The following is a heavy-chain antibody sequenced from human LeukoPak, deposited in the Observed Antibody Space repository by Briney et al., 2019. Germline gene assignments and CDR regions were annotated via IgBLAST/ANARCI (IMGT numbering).Heavy chain of an antibody. CDR2: INHSGST. Sequence: SETLSLTCAVYGGSFSGYYWSWIRQPPGKGLEWIGEINHSGSTNYNPSLKSRVTISVDTSKNQFSLKLSSVTAADTAVYYCARWPYQLLFGYYYMDVWGKGTTVTVSS. CDR3: ARWPYQLLFGYYYMDV. D-gene: IGHD2-2*01. CDR1: GGSFSGYY. J-gene: IGHJ6*03. V-gene: IGHV4-34*01.